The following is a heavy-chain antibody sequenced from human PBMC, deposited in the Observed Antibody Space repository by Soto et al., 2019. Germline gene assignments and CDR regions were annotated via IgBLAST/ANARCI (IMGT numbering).Heavy chain of an antibody. CDR3: ARDRKPKYYYDSSGYSTYFDY. CDR2: INPSGGST. V-gene: IGHV1-46*03. D-gene: IGHD3-22*01. Sequence: ASVKVSCKASGYTFTSYYMHWVRQAPGQGLEWMGIINPSGGSTSYAQKFQGRVTMTRDTSTSTVYMELSSLRSEDTAVYYCARDRKPKYYYDSSGYSTYFDYWGQGTLVTVSS. CDR1: GYTFTSYY. J-gene: IGHJ4*02.